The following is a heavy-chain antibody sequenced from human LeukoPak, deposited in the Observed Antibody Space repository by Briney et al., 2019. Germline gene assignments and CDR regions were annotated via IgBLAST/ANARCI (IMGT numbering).Heavy chain of an antibody. CDR2: ICSGGST. D-gene: IGHD2/OR15-2a*01. J-gene: IGHJ5*02. CDR3: AREYYTDRIRGYWFYP. V-gene: IGHV3-66*02. Sequence: GGSLRLSCAASGFTVSSNYMSWARQAPGKGLEWVSVICSGGSTSYADVVQGRYTISRDNSKNTLYLQMTKLRGEGTAVYYCAREYYTDRIRGYWFYPWGQGTLVTVSS. CDR1: GFTVSSNY.